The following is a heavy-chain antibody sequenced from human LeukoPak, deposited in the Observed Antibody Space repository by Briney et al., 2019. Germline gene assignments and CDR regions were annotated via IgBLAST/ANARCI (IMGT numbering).Heavy chain of an antibody. CDR3: AREWPRADYIFDY. V-gene: IGHV3-48*01. CDR2: ISSSGTI. CDR1: GFSFSYYT. J-gene: IGHJ4*02. D-gene: IGHD4-11*01. Sequence: GGSLRLSCAASGFSFSYYTMHWVRQAPGKGLEWISYISSSGTIYYVDSVKGRFTISRDNAKNSLYLQMNSLRAEDTAVYYCAREWPRADYIFDYWGQGTLVTVSS.